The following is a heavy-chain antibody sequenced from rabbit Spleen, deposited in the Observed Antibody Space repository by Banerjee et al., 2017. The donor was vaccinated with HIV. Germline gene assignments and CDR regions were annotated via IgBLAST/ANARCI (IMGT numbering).Heavy chain of an antibody. CDR1: GVSFSSSSY. CDR3: ARDTSSSFSSYGMDL. J-gene: IGHJ6*01. Sequence: QSLEESGGDLVKPGASLTLTCTASGVSFSSSSYLCWVRQAPGKGLEWIACIDSGSSGFTYFAHWAKGRFTISKASSTTVTLQMTSLTAADTATYFCARDTSSSFSSYGMDLWGPGTLAPS. D-gene: IGHD1-1*01. V-gene: IGHV1S40*01. CDR2: IDSGSSGFT.